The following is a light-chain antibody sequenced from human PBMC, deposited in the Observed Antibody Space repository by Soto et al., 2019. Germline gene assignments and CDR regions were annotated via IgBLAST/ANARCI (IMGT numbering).Light chain of an antibody. CDR1: QSVDSNY. J-gene: IGKJ3*01. CDR2: GAS. CDR3: QQYGSSAFT. Sequence: EIVLTQSPGTLSLSPGERATISCRASQSVDSNYLAWYQQKPGQAPRLLIYGASSRATGIAEQFSGGGSGTDFFLTIIRLEPEDIAVYYCQQYGSSAFTFGPVTKVDIQ. V-gene: IGKV3-20*01.